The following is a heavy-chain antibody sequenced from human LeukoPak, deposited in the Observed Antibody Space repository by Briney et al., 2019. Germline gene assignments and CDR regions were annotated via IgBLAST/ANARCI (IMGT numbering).Heavy chain of an antibody. CDR2: INHSGST. D-gene: IGHD6-19*01. J-gene: IGHJ4*02. Sequence: SETLSLTCAVYGGSFSGYYWSWIRQPPGKGLEWIGEINHSGSTNYNPSLKSRVAISVDTSKNQFSLKLSSVTAADTAVYYCAISSGWYHPAFDYWGQGTLVTVSS. V-gene: IGHV4-34*01. CDR1: GGSFSGYY. CDR3: AISSGWYHPAFDY.